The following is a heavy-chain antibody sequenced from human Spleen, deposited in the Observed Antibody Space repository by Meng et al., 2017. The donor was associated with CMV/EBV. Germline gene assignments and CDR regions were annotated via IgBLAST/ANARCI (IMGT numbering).Heavy chain of an antibody. Sequence: GESLKISCAASGFIFSRYEMNWVRRAPGKGLEWISYISRSGDNIYYADSLKGRFTVSRDNAENSLFLQMNSLRAEDTAVYYCAKPAYDFYRFDSWGQGTLVTVSS. CDR1: GFIFSRYE. D-gene: IGHD3-3*01. V-gene: IGHV3-48*03. J-gene: IGHJ5*01. CDR2: ISRSGDNI. CDR3: AKPAYDFYRFDS.